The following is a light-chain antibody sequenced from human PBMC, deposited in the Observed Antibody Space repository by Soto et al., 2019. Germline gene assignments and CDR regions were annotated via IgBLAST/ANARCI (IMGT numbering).Light chain of an antibody. Sequence: EIVLTQSPGILSLSPGERASLSCGASQSITSSFLAWYQQKPGQAPRLLIYGASSRATGIPDRFSGTGSETGFTLTINRLEPEDFAVYYCQQYENSPITFGQGTRLEI. CDR1: QSITSSF. J-gene: IGKJ5*01. CDR3: QQYENSPIT. V-gene: IGKV3-20*01. CDR2: GAS.